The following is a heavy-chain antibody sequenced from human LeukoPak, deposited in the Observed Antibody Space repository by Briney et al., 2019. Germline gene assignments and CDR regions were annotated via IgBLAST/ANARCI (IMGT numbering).Heavy chain of an antibody. CDR2: IIPIFGTA. Sequence: GASVKVSCKASGGTFSSYAISWVRQAPGQGLEWMGGIIPIFGTANYAQKFQGRVTITTDESTSTAYMELSSLRSEDTAVYYCASFQYSGWGYYYYMDVWGKGTTLTVSS. V-gene: IGHV1-69*05. J-gene: IGHJ6*03. D-gene: IGHD5-12*01. CDR1: GGTFSSYA. CDR3: ASFQYSGWGYYYYMDV.